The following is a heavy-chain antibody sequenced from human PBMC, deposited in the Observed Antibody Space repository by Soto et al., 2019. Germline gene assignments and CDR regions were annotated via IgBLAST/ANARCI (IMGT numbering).Heavy chain of an antibody. D-gene: IGHD1-1*01. CDR1: GFTLSNHN. V-gene: IGHV3-48*01. CDR3: TREMGTPLARGLDY. Sequence: GGSLRLSCAASGFTLSNHNMNWVRQAPGKGLEWVSYIGTSSVNIYYADSVKGRFTISRDNARNLLYLQVNTLRVEDTAVYYCTREMGTPLARGLDYWGPGTLVTVSS. J-gene: IGHJ4*02. CDR2: IGTSSVNI.